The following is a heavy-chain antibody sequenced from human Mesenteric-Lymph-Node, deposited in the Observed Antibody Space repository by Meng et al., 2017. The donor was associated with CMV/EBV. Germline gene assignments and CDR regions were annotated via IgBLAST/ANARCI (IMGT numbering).Heavy chain of an antibody. CDR3: ARDREPRGTVFGVLTLRGYNGMDV. CDR2: IRNKANSYTT. CDR1: GFTFSDYY. Sequence: GGSLRLSCAASGFTFSDYYMTWIRQAPGKGLEWVGRIRNKANSYTTQYAASVKGRFTISRDDSKNSLHLQMNSLKTEDTAVYYCARDREPRGTVFGVLTLRGYNGMDVWGQGTTVTVSS. V-gene: IGHV3-72*01. D-gene: IGHD3-3*01. J-gene: IGHJ6*02.